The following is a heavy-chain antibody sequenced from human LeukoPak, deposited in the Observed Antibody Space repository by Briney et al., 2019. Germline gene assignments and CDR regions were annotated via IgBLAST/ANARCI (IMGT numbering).Heavy chain of an antibody. D-gene: IGHD3-3*01. CDR2: INHSGST. V-gene: IGHV4-34*01. CDR3: ARGVGWFDP. Sequence: YXXWIRQPPGKGLEWIGEINHSGSTNYNPSLKSRVTISVDTSKNQFSLKLSSVTAADTAVYYCARGVGWFDPWGQGTLVTVSS. J-gene: IGHJ5*02. CDR1: Y.